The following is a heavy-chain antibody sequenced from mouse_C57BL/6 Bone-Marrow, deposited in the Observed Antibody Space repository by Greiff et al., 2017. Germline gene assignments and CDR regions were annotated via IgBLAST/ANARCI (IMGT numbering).Heavy chain of an antibody. CDR2: IHPNSGST. CDR3: ASRGLYYYGSSYWYFDV. V-gene: IGHV1-64*01. J-gene: IGHJ1*03. CDR1: GYTFTSYW. Sequence: QVQLQQSGAELVKPGASVKLSCKASGYTFTSYWMHWVKQRPGQGLEWIGMIHPNSGSTNYNEKFKSKAKLTVDKSSSTAYMQLSSLTSEDSAVYYCASRGLYYYGSSYWYFDVWGTGTTVTVSS. D-gene: IGHD1-1*01.